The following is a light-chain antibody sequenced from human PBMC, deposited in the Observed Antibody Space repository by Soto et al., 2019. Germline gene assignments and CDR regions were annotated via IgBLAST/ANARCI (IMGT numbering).Light chain of an antibody. CDR1: SSDVGGYNY. J-gene: IGLJ1*01. CDR3: SSYTSSSTLSTYV. Sequence: ALTQPASASGSPGQSITISCTGTSSDVGGYNYVSWYQHHPGKAPKLMIYDVSNRPSGVSNRFSGSKSGNTASLIISGLQAEDEADYYCSSYTSSSTLSTYVFGTGTKVTVL. V-gene: IGLV2-14*03. CDR2: DVS.